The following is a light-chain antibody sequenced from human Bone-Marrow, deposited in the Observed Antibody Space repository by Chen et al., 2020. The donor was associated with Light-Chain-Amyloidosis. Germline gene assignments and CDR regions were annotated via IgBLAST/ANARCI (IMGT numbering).Light chain of an antibody. Sequence: EIVLTQSPATLSLSPGERATLSCRADQSVSSHLAWYQQKPGQAPRLLIYDASNRATDIPARFSGSGSGTDCTLTINSLESEDFAVYYCQQRDNWPPGATFGGGTKVEIK. J-gene: IGKJ4*01. CDR2: DAS. CDR1: QSVSSH. CDR3: QQRDNWPPGAT. V-gene: IGKV3-11*01.